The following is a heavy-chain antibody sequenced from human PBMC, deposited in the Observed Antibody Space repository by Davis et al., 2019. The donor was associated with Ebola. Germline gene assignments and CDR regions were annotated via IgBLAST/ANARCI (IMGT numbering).Heavy chain of an antibody. CDR3: AGDPNWEVGS. D-gene: IGHD1-1*01. Sequence: GESLKISCAASGFTFSSYAMCWVRQAPGKGLEWVSAVTGGGHNTYYADSVRGRFTISRDNSKNMLYLQMDSLRIEDTAQYYCAGDPNWEVGSWGRGTPVSVSS. J-gene: IGHJ5*01. CDR2: VTGGGHNT. V-gene: IGHV3-23*01. CDR1: GFTFSSYA.